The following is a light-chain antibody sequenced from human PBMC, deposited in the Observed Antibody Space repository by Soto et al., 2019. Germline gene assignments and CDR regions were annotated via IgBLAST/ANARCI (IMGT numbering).Light chain of an antibody. CDR3: GTWDSSLTNGRAV. CDR2: DDN. V-gene: IGLV1-51*01. Sequence: QSVLTQPPSVSAAPGQTVTVCCSGNSSNIGNSYVSWYQQFPGTAPRLLIYDDNKRPSGIRDRFSGSKSGTSATLAITGLQTGDEAVYYCGTWDSSLTNGRAVFGGGTKVTVL. J-gene: IGLJ3*02. CDR1: SSNIGNSY.